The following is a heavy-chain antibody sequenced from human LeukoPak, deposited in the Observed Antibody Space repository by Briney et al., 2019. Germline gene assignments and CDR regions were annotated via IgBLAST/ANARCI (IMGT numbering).Heavy chain of an antibody. D-gene: IGHD2-15*01. CDR1: GFTFSSYW. CDR2: IKQDGSEK. CDR3: ATTLVVVAAFDY. V-gene: IGHV3-7*01. Sequence: GGSLRLSCAASGFTFSSYWMSWVRQAPGKGLEWVANIKQDGSEKYYVDSVKGRFTISRDNAKNSLYLQMNSLRAEDTAVYYCATTLVVVAAFDYWSQGTLVTVSS. J-gene: IGHJ4*02.